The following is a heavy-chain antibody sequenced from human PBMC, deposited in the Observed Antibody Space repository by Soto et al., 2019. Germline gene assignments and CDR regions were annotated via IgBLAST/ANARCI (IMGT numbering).Heavy chain of an antibody. Sequence: QVQLQESGPGLVKPSQTLSLTCTVSGGSISSGGYYWTWIRQHPGKGLEWIGYNYYSGITYYNPSLKSRVTISPDTYKNQFSLKLSSVTAADTAVYFCARGSSIAGLYYGMDVWGQGTTVTVSS. CDR3: ARGSSIAGLYYGMDV. V-gene: IGHV4-31*03. D-gene: IGHD6-6*01. J-gene: IGHJ6*02. CDR1: GGSISSGGYY. CDR2: NYYSGIT.